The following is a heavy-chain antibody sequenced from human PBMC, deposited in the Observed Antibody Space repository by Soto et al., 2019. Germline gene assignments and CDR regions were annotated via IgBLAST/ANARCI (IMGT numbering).Heavy chain of an antibody. J-gene: IGHJ4*02. D-gene: IGHD2-15*01. CDR1: GFTFSSYG. Sequence: QLQLVESGGGVVQPGRSLRLSCAASGFTFSSYGMHWVRQAPGKGLEWVAVIWYDGSKKYYVDSVKGRFTISRDNSKNTLYLQMNSLRAEDTAVYYCARDGYCSGGSCYSVPVFDYWGQGPLVTVSS. CDR3: ARDGYCSGGSCYSVPVFDY. V-gene: IGHV3-33*01. CDR2: IWYDGSKK.